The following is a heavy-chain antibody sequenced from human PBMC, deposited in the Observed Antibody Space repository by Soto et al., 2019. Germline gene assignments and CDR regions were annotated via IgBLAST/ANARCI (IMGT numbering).Heavy chain of an antibody. J-gene: IGHJ4*02. V-gene: IGHV3-23*01. CDR1: GFTFSSYA. Sequence: HPGESLRLSCAASGFTFSSYAMSWVRQAPGKGLEWVSAISGSGGSTYYADSVKGRFTISRDNSKNTLYLQMNSLRAEDTAVYYCAIARYDFWSCSLDYWGQGTLVTVSS. D-gene: IGHD3-3*01. CDR3: AIARYDFWSCSLDY. CDR2: ISGSGGST.